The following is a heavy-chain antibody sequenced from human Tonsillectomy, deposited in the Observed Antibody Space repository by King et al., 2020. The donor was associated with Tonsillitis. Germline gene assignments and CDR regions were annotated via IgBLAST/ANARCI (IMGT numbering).Heavy chain of an antibody. Sequence: VQLVESGGGLVQPGGSLRVSCAASGFTVSNNYMSWVRQAPGKGLEWVSVIYGSDTIYYVDSVRGRFTISRDNSKNTVDLQMNSLRVEETAVYYCVGSGWGYRFDYWGQGILVTVSS. D-gene: IGHD6-19*01. CDR3: VGSGWGYRFDY. V-gene: IGHV3-66*01. J-gene: IGHJ4*02. CDR2: IYGSDTI. CDR1: GFTVSNNY.